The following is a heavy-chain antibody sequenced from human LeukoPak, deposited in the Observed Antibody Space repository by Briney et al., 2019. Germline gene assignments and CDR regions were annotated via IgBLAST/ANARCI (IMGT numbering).Heavy chain of an antibody. D-gene: IGHD3-10*01. V-gene: IGHV4-59*08. J-gene: IGHJ4*02. Sequence: PSETLSLTCTVSGGSISNYFWSWVRQPPGKGLEWIGYIYYTGSTNYNPSLKSRVTISVDTSKNQFSLTLSSVTAADTAVYYCARYYYGSGSYQRCFDYWGQGTLVTVSS. CDR3: ARYYYGSGSYQRCFDY. CDR2: IYYTGST. CDR1: GGSISNYF.